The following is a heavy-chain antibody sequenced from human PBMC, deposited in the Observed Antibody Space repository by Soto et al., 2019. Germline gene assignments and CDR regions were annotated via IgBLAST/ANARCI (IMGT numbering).Heavy chain of an antibody. D-gene: IGHD3-10*01. CDR2: ISAYNGNT. CDR1: GYTFTSYG. V-gene: IGHV1-18*01. CDR3: ARSSGSYYTNWFDP. J-gene: IGHJ5*02. Sequence: ASVKVSCKASGYTFTSYGISWVRQAPGQGLEWMGWISAYNGNTNYAQKLQGRVTMTTDTSTSTAYMELRSLRSDDTAVYYCARSSGSYYTNWFDPWGQGTLVTVSS.